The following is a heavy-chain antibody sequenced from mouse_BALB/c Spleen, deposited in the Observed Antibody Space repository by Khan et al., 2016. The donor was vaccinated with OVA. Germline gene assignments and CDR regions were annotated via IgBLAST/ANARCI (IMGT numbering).Heavy chain of an antibody. CDR3: GRGGGGDRFLY. Sequence: QVQLQQSGAELVRPGVSVKISCKGSGYKFTDFTMHWVKQSHAMSLEWIGVISTYYGDVNYNQKFKDKATMTVDKSSNTAYMDLARLTSEDSAMYCGGRGGGGDRFLYWGQGTLVTVSA. CDR1: GYKFTDFT. CDR2: ISTYYGDV. J-gene: IGHJ3*01. V-gene: IGHV1S137*01.